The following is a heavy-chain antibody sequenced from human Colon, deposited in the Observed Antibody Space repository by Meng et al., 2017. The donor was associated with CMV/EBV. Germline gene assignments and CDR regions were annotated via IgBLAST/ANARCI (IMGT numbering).Heavy chain of an antibody. Sequence: GESLKISCAASGFTFNRNSMSWVRQAPGKGLEWVSSLSQTSSHIYYADSMKGRFTISRDNAKNSLYLQMDSLRAEDTAVYYCASSGGDYGLDYYYGMDVWGQGTTVTVSS. CDR2: LSQTSSHI. D-gene: IGHD4-17*01. CDR1: GFTFNRNS. J-gene: IGHJ6*02. V-gene: IGHV3-21*01. CDR3: ASSGGDYGLDYYYGMDV.